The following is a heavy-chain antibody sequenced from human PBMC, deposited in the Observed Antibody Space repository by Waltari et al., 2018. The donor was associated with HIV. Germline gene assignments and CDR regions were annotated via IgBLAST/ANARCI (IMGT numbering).Heavy chain of an antibody. V-gene: IGHV3-7*01. CDR3: ATSRTFDY. Sequence: EVLLVEPGGGLVKPGGSLRLPCTASGFMFTSYWMSWVRQAPGKGLEWVANIKQDGSEKYYVDSGKGRFTISRDNAKNSLYLQMNSLRAEDTAMYYCATSRTFDYWGQGTLVTVSS. J-gene: IGHJ4*02. D-gene: IGHD2-2*01. CDR2: IKQDGSEK. CDR1: GFMFTSYW.